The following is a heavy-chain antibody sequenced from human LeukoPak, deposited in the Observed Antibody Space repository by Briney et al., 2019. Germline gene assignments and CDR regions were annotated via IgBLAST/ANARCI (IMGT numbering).Heavy chain of an antibody. J-gene: IGHJ4*02. CDR3: ASSSAFGYFDY. V-gene: IGHV4-59*01. Sequence: SETLSLTCTVSGGSISSYYWSWLRQPPGKGLEWIGYIYYSGSTNYNPSLKSRVTISVDTSKNQFSLKLSSVTAADTAVYYCASSSAFGYFDYWGQGTLVTVSS. CDR2: IYYSGST. D-gene: IGHD3-16*01. CDR1: GGSISSYY.